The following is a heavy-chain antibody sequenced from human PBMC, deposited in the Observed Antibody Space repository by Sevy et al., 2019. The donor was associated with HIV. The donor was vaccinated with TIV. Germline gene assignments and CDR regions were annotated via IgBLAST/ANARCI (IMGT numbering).Heavy chain of an antibody. CDR1: GFTFTRYA. CDR3: ARDPHSVPHWGSFDS. J-gene: IGHJ4*02. CDR2: VSKEGTNK. V-gene: IGHV3-30-3*01. D-gene: IGHD3-16*01. Sequence: GGSLRLSCEASGFTFTRYAFHWVRQAPGEGLESVAVVSKEGTNKYYADSVKGRFTISRDNSRNTLYLQMQSLRADDTAVYFCARDPHSVPHWGSFDSWGQGTLVTVSS.